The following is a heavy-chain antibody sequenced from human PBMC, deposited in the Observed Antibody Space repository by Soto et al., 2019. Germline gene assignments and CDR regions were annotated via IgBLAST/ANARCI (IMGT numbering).Heavy chain of an antibody. CDR3: AKDLKYYYDSRGYYYY. Sequence: PGGSLRLSCEGFGFIFSDFDMNWVRQAPGKGLEWVSYISSSSRTIYYADSVKGRFTISRDNSKNTLYLQMNSLRAENTAVYYCAKDLKYYYDSRGYYYYCGQGTLVIVSS. CDR1: GFIFSDFD. CDR2: ISSSSRTI. V-gene: IGHV3-48*01. D-gene: IGHD3-22*01. J-gene: IGHJ4*02.